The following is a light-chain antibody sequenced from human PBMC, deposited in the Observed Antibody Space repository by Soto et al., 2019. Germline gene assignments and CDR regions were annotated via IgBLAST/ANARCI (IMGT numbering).Light chain of an antibody. Sequence: DIQMTQSPSSLSASLGDRVTITCRASQSIRSYLNWYQQKPGKAPKLLIYAASSLQSGVPSRFSGSGSGTDFTLTISSLQPEDFETYYCQQSYSNPLTFGQGTKVDIK. V-gene: IGKV1-39*01. CDR2: AAS. CDR3: QQSYSNPLT. CDR1: QSIRSY. J-gene: IGKJ1*01.